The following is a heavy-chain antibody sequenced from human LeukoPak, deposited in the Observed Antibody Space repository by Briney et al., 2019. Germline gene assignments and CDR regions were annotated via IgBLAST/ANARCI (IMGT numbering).Heavy chain of an antibody. CDR3: ARDSSGWYPWFDP. J-gene: IGHJ5*02. D-gene: IGHD6-19*01. CDR2: ISSSSSTI. V-gene: IGHV3-48*04. Sequence: GGSLRLSCAASGFTFSSYSMNWVRQAPGKGLEWVSYISSSSSTIYYADSVKGRFTISRDNAKNSPYLQMNSLRAEDTAVYYCARDSSGWYPWFDPWGQGTLVTVSS. CDR1: GFTFSSYS.